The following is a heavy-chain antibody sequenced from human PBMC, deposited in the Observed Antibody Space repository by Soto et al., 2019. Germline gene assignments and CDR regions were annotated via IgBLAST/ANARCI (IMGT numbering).Heavy chain of an antibody. CDR2: ISSSSSTI. D-gene: IGHD3-10*01. J-gene: IGHJ4*02. CDR3: ARVLWFGELLSSFDY. CDR1: GFTFSSYS. V-gene: IGHV3-48*02. Sequence: PGGSLRLSCAASGFTFSSYSMNWVRQAPGKGLEWVSYISSSSSTIYYADSVKGRFTISRDNAKNSLYLQMNSLRDEDTAVYYCARVLWFGELLSSFDYWGQGTLVTVSS.